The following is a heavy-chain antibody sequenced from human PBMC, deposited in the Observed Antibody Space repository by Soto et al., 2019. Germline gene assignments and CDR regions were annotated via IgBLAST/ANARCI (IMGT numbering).Heavy chain of an antibody. Sequence: PGGSLRLSCAASGFTFSSYWMSWVRQAPGKGLEWVANIKQDGSEKYYVDSVKGRFTISRDNAKNSLYLQMNSLRAEDTAVYYCARVDIVVVPAAIYYYGMDVWGQGTTVTVS. D-gene: IGHD2-2*01. CDR1: GFTFSSYW. CDR3: ARVDIVVVPAAIYYYGMDV. CDR2: IKQDGSEK. J-gene: IGHJ6*02. V-gene: IGHV3-7*01.